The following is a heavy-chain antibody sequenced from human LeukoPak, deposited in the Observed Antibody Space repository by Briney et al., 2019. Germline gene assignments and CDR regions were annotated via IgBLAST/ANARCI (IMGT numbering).Heavy chain of an antibody. CDR1: GGSFTGYY. CDR3: GRGTDSSKAGDH. V-gene: IGHV4-34*01. Sequence: SETLSLTCAVYGGSFTGYYNSWFRQPPGKGREWTGEIHPSGSFNYNPSLASRVTISFDASKNQFSLRLTSVTAADTAFYYCGRGTDSSKAGDHWGQGTLVTVSS. CDR2: IHPSGSF. J-gene: IGHJ4*02. D-gene: IGHD5-18*01.